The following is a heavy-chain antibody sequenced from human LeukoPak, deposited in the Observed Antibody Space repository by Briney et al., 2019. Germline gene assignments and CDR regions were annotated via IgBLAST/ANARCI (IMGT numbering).Heavy chain of an antibody. CDR3: ARGSVLRYFDWLIRTAYYFDY. CDR2: IYHSGST. D-gene: IGHD3-9*01. J-gene: IGHJ4*02. CDR1: GYSISSGYY. Sequence: ASETLSLTCTVSGYSISSGYYWGWIRQPPGKGLEWIGSIYHSGSTYYNPSLKSRVTISVDTSKNQFSLKLSSVTAADTAVYYCARGSVLRYFDWLIRTAYYFDYWGQGTLVTVSS. V-gene: IGHV4-38-2*02.